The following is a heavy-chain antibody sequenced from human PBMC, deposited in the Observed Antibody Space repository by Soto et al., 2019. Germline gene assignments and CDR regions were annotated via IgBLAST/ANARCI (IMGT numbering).Heavy chain of an antibody. V-gene: IGHV1-69*13. CDR2: IIPIFGTA. Sequence: ASVKVSCKASGGTFSSYAISWVRQAPGQGLEWMGGIIPIFGTANYAQKFQGRVTITADESTSTAYTELSSLRSEDTAVYYCARTLSSWGDYYYYGMDVWGQGTTVTVSS. CDR3: ARTLSSWGDYYYYGMDV. D-gene: IGHD3-16*01. J-gene: IGHJ6*02. CDR1: GGTFSSYA.